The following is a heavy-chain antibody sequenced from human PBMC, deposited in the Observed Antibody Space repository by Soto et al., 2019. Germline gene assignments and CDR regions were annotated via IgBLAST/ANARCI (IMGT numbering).Heavy chain of an antibody. CDR3: ARAHYSSSFWFDP. J-gene: IGHJ5*02. D-gene: IGHD6-13*01. V-gene: IGHV4-59*01. Sequence: QVQLQESGPGLVKPSETLSLTCTVSGGSISSYYWSWIRQPPGKGLEWIGYIYYSGSTNYNPSLKSRVTISVDTSKNQFSLKLSSVTAADTAVYYCARAHYSSSFWFDPWGQGTLVTVSS. CDR1: GGSISSYY. CDR2: IYYSGST.